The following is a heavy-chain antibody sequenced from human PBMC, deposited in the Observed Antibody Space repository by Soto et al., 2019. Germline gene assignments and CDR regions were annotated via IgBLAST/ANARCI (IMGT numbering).Heavy chain of an antibody. CDR1: GGSISSARHS. V-gene: IGHV4-30-2*01. D-gene: IGHD2-21*01. CDR3: AREGDCDLGVCYGNWFDP. J-gene: IGHJ5*02. Sequence: QLQLQESGSGLLRPSQTLSLTCTVSGGSISSARHSWSWIRQAPGKVLEWIGYIDNSGRTSYSPSLKSRVTISVERSENQFSLTMTSLTAADTAVYYCAREGDCDLGVCYGNWFDPWGQGNLVTVSS. CDR2: IDNSGRT.